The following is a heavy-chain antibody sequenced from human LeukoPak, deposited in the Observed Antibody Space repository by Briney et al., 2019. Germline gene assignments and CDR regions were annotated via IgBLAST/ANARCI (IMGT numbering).Heavy chain of an antibody. Sequence: PGGSLRLSCAASGLSFSSYAMSWVRQAPGQGLEWVSAISGSGGSTYSADPVKGRFTISRENSKNTLYLQMNSLRAEDTAVYYCAKDLDYYGSGSDPVFDYWGQGTLVTVSS. CDR3: AKDLDYYGSGSDPVFDY. D-gene: IGHD3-10*01. J-gene: IGHJ4*02. V-gene: IGHV3-23*01. CDR1: GLSFSSYA. CDR2: ISGSGGST.